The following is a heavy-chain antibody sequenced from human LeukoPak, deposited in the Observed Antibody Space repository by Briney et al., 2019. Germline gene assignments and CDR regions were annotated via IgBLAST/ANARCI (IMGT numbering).Heavy chain of an antibody. CDR1: GYTFTSYG. CDR2: ISAYNGNT. CDR3: ARDLRIQLWMTQSVDY. D-gene: IGHD5-18*01. J-gene: IGHJ4*02. Sequence: ASVKVSCKASGYTFTSYGISWVRQAPGQGLEWMGWISAYNGNTSYAQKLQGRVTMTTDTSTSTAYMELRSLRSDDTAVYYCARDLRIQLWMTQSVDYWGQGTLVTVSS. V-gene: IGHV1-18*01.